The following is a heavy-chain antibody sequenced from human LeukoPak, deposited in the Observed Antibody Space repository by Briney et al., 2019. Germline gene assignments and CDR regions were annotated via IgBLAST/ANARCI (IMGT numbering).Heavy chain of an antibody. V-gene: IGHV3-30-3*01. CDR2: ISYDGSNK. Sequence: PGGSLRLSCAASGFTFSSYAMHGVRQAPGKGLEWVAVISYDGSNKYYADSVKGRFTISRDNSKNTLYLQMNSLRAEDTAVYYCARTSSGYYIGYWGQGTLVTVSS. CDR1: GFTFSSYA. J-gene: IGHJ4*02. D-gene: IGHD3-3*01. CDR3: ARTSSGYYIGY.